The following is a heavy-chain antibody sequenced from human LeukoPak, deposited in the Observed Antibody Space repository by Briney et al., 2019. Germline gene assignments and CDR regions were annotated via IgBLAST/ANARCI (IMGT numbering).Heavy chain of an antibody. V-gene: IGHV4-34*01. CDR3: ARGVNCTNGVCLYYFDY. CDR1: GGSFSGYY. J-gene: IGHJ4*02. D-gene: IGHD2-8*01. CDR2: INHSGST. Sequence: SETLSLTCAVYGGSFSGYYWSWIRQPPGKGLEWIGEINHSGSTNYNPSLKSRVTISVDTSKNQFSLKLSSVTAADTAVYYCARGVNCTNGVCLYYFDYWGQGTLVTVSS.